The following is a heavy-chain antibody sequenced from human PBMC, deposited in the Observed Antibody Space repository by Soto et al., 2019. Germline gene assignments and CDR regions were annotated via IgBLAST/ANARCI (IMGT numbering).Heavy chain of an antibody. CDR3: AKEGLRYFDWSLPGYYYYGMDV. Sequence: SVKVSCKTSGFTFSSSAVHWVRQARGHRLQWIGWIDVGSANANYAQMLQERVTISTDMSTSTAYMELSSLRSEDTAVYYCAKEGLRYFDWSLPGYYYYGMDVWGQGTTVTVSS. V-gene: IGHV1-58*01. J-gene: IGHJ6*02. CDR1: GFTFSSSA. CDR2: IDVGSANA. D-gene: IGHD3-9*01.